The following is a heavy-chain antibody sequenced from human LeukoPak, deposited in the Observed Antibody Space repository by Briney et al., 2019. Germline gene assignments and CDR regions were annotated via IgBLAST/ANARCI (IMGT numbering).Heavy chain of an antibody. CDR1: GYTSSNYW. D-gene: IGHD5-12*01. CDR3: ARQKGVGGSGYYN. J-gene: IGHJ4*02. V-gene: IGHV5-51*01. CDR2: IYPDDPDT. Sequence: GESLKISYKGSGYTSSNYWIAWGRQMPGKGLEWRGIIYPDDPDTRYSLSFQGQATISADKSISTAYLQWSSLKASDTAMFFCARQKGVGGSGYYNWGQGTLVTVSS.